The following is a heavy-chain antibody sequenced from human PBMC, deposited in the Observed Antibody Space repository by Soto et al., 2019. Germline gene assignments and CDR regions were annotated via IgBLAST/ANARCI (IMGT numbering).Heavy chain of an antibody. CDR2: IWYDGSNK. V-gene: IGHV3-33*01. Sequence: QVQLVESGGGVVQPGRSLRLSCAASGFTFSSYGMHWVRQAPGKGLEWVAVIWYDGSNKYYADSVKGRFTISRDNSKNTLYLQMNSLRAEDRAVYYCARLEAVSVFIYYYYGMDVWGQGTTVTVSS. J-gene: IGHJ6*02. CDR3: ARLEAVSVFIYYYYGMDV. CDR1: GFTFSSYG. D-gene: IGHD6-19*01.